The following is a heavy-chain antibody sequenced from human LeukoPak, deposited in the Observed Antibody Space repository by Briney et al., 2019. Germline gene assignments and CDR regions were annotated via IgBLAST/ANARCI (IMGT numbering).Heavy chain of an antibody. CDR3: ARGSQPTVTVEGYWFDP. CDR2: TYYRSKWYN. Sequence: SQTLSLTCAISGDSVSINSAAWNWIRQSPSRGLEWLGRTYYRSKWYNDYAVSVKSRITINPDTSKNQFSLQLNSVTPEDTAVYYCARGSQPTVTVEGYWFDPWGQGTLVTVSS. D-gene: IGHD4-17*01. J-gene: IGHJ5*02. V-gene: IGHV6-1*01. CDR1: GDSVSINSAA.